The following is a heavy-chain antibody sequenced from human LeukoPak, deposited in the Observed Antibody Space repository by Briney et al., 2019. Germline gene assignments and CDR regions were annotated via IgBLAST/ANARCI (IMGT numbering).Heavy chain of an antibody. CDR2: VSGSGGST. D-gene: IGHD6-19*01. J-gene: IGHJ4*02. CDR1: GFTFSSYA. Sequence: GGSLRLSCAASGFTFSSYAMSRVRQAPGKGLEWVSAVSGSGGSTYYADSVKGRFTISRDNSKNTLYLQMNSLRAEDTAVYYCAKVPGIAVAYFDYWGQGTLVTVSS. CDR3: AKVPGIAVAYFDY. V-gene: IGHV3-23*01.